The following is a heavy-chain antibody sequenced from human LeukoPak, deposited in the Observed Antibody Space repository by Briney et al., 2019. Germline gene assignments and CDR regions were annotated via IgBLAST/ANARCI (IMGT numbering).Heavy chain of an antibody. V-gene: IGHV1-18*01. CDR3: ARLAYEDY. J-gene: IGHJ4*02. CDR2: ITVDAGHT. Sequence: ASVKVSCKASAYTFTIYGISCGRQTPKQGLEWMGWITVDAGHTNYEQKFQGRVTMTRNTSISKAYMELSRLRSNDTAVYYCARLAYEDYWGQGTLVTVSS. CDR1: AYTFTIYG. D-gene: IGHD5-12*01.